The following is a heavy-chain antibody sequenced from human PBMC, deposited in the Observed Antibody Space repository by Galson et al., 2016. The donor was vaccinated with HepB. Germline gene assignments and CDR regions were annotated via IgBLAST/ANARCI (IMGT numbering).Heavy chain of an antibody. V-gene: IGHV2-5*02. J-gene: IGHJ4*02. D-gene: IGHD6-19*01. CDR3: AHSSGWTLDY. CDR1: GFSLTAAAVG. CDR2: IYWDDDE. Sequence: PALVKPTQTLTLTCTFSGFSLTAAAVGVHWIRQPPGKALEWPALIYWDDDETYSPSLKSRLRITKDTSKNQVVLTMTDMDSVDTATHYCAHSSGWTLDYWGQGTLVTVSS.